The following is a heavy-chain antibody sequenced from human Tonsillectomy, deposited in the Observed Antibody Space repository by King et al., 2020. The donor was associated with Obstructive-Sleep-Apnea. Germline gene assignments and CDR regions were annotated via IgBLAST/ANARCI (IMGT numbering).Heavy chain of an antibody. J-gene: IGHJ5*02. D-gene: IGHD2-2*01. CDR2: IDPSDSYT. CDR1: GYSFTSYW. Sequence: VQLVESGAEVKKPGESLRISCKGSGYSFTSYWISWVRQMPGKGLEWMGRIDPSDSYTNYSPSFQGHVTITADKSISTAYLQWSSLKASDTAMYYCARLYCSSTSCYVGYNWFDPWGQGTLVTVSS. V-gene: IGHV5-10-1*01. CDR3: ARLYCSSTSCYVGYNWFDP.